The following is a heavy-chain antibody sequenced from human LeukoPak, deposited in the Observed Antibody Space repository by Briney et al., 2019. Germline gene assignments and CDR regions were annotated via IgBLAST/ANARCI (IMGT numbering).Heavy chain of an antibody. Sequence: GGSLRLSCAGSGFTFSSSDMSWVRQAPGKGLEWVATINTSGGTTYYADSVEGQFTISRDNSRNTLYLQMNSLRAEDTAVYYCAKVRYTYGPFYDFWGQGTLVTVSS. CDR2: INTSGGTT. CDR3: AKVRYTYGPFYDF. V-gene: IGHV3-23*01. D-gene: IGHD5-18*01. J-gene: IGHJ4*02. CDR1: GFTFSSSD.